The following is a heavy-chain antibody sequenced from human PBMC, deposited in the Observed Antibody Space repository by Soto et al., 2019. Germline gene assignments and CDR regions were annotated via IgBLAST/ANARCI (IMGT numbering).Heavy chain of an antibody. Sequence: GGSLRLSCAASGFTFSNAWMSWVRQAPGKGLEWVGSIKSKTDGGTTDYAAPVKGRFTISRDDSKNTLYLQMNSLKTDDTALYYCTTDRRCSSTSCFDYWGQGTLVTVSS. J-gene: IGHJ4*02. CDR1: GFTFSNAW. CDR2: IKSKTDGGTT. V-gene: IGHV3-15*01. D-gene: IGHD2-2*01. CDR3: TTDRRCSSTSCFDY.